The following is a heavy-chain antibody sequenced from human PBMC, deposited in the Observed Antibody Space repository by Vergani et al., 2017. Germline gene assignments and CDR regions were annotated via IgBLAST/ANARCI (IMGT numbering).Heavy chain of an antibody. V-gene: IGHV4-59*01. J-gene: IGHJ4*02. CDR1: GGSISSYY. CDR2: IYYSGST. D-gene: IGHD3-3*01. Sequence: QVQLQESGPGLVKPSETLSLTCTVSGGSISSYYWSWIRQPPGKGLEWLGDIYYSGSTNYNPTLKSRVTISVDTSKKQFSLKLSSVTAADTAVYYCARGQAVFGVVIPYFDYWGQGTLVTVSS. CDR3: ARGQAVFGVVIPYFDY.